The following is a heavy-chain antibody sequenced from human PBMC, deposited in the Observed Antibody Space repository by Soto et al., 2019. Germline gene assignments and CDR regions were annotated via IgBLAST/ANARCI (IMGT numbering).Heavy chain of an antibody. J-gene: IGHJ6*02. D-gene: IGHD3-3*01. CDR3: ARAKESSYDFWSGYRYYYYGMDV. CDR2: IIPIFGTA. Sequence: SVKVSCKASGGTFSSYAISWVRQAPGQGLEWMGGIIPIFGTANYAQKFQGRVTITADESTSTAYMELSSLRSEDTAVYYCARAKESSYDFWSGYRYYYYGMDVWGQGTKVTVSS. CDR1: GGTFSSYA. V-gene: IGHV1-69*13.